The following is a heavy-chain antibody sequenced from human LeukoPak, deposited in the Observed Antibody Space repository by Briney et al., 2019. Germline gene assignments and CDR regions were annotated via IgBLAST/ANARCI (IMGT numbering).Heavy chain of an antibody. CDR3: ARGSPGVLRFLEWSIGDAFDI. CDR2: FNHSGST. D-gene: IGHD3-3*01. CDR1: GGSFSGYY. V-gene: IGHV4-34*01. Sequence: PSETLSLTCAVYGGSFSGYYWSWIRQPPGKGLEWIGEFNHSGSTNYNPSLKSRVTISVDTSKNQFSLKLSSVTAADTAVYYCARGSPGVLRFLEWSIGDAFDIWGQGTMVTVSS. J-gene: IGHJ3*02.